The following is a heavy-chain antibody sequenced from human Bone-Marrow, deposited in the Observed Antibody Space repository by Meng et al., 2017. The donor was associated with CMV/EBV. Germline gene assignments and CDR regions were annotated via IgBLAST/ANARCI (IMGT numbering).Heavy chain of an antibody. J-gene: IGHJ4*02. D-gene: IGHD1-7*01. CDR2: LSWTAERT. CDR1: GFTFTSYA. Sequence: GESLKISCEASGFTFTSYAMTWVRQAPGKGLEWVSSLSWTAERTHYADSVKGRFSVSRDNSKNTLYLEMNSLRAEDTALYFCARVRAAFDIDVGTLEHWGQGVRVTGYS. CDR3: ARVRAAFDIDVGTLEH. V-gene: IGHV3-23*01.